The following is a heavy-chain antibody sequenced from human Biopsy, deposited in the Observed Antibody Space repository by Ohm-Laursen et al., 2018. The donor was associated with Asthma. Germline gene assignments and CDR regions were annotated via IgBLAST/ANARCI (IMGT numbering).Heavy chain of an antibody. V-gene: IGHV1-69*13. D-gene: IGHD2-2*01. CDR2: INSVLGTT. Sequence: SVKVSCKSLGGTFNTYVIGWVRQAPGQGLEWMGGINSVLGTTTYPQKFQDRATITADDSTSTVYMELRSLRSEDTAVYYCARKAGSCISRTCYSLDFWGQGTLVTVSS. CDR1: GGTFNTYV. J-gene: IGHJ4*02. CDR3: ARKAGSCISRTCYSLDF.